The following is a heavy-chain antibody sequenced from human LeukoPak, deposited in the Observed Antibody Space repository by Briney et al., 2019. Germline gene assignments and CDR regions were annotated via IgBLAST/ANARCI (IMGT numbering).Heavy chain of an antibody. CDR1: GFTFENYA. CDR3: AKDVAEIVSWHAFDT. Sequence: GGSLRLSCEASGFTFENYAMHWVRLAPGKGLEWVSGINWNRNNIGYADSVKGRFTISRDNAKKSLYLQMNSLRPEDTALYFCAKDVAEIVSWHAFDTWGQGTMVTVSS. V-gene: IGHV3-9*01. D-gene: IGHD3-22*01. J-gene: IGHJ3*02. CDR2: INWNRNNI.